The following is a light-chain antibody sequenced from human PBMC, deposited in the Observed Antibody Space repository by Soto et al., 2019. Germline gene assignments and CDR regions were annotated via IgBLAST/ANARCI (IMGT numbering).Light chain of an antibody. CDR1: SSDVGGFNY. V-gene: IGLV2-14*01. J-gene: IGLJ2*01. CDR2: EVS. Sequence: QSALTQPASVSGSPGQSITISCTGTSSDVGGFNYVSWYQQHPGKAPKLIIFEVSYRPSGVSNRFSGSKSGNTASLTISGLQAEDEADYYCSSKTSSTTRVVFGGGTKLTVL. CDR3: SSKTSSTTRVV.